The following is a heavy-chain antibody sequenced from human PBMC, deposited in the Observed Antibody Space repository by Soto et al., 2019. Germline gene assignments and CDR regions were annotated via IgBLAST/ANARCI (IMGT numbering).Heavy chain of an antibody. V-gene: IGHV2-5*02. CDR1: GFSLSTSGVG. Sequence: QITLKESGPTLVKPTQTLTLTCTFSGFSLSTSGVGVGWIRQPPGKALEWLALIYWDDDKRYSPSLKSRLTITKDTSKNQVVLTMTNMDPVDTATYYCAHLYYYGSGSYPEHWGQGTLVTVFS. D-gene: IGHD3-10*01. CDR3: AHLYYYGSGSYPEH. J-gene: IGHJ1*01. CDR2: IYWDDDK.